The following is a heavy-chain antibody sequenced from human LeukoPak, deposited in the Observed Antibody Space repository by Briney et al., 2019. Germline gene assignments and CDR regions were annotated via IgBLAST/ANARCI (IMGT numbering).Heavy chain of an antibody. J-gene: IGHJ5*02. D-gene: IGHD3-22*01. CDR2: IYYSGST. CDR1: DGSISSYY. CDR3: ARVVNSSGYPDP. V-gene: IGHV4-59*01. Sequence: SETLSRTCTVSDGSISSYYWSWIREPPGKGLEWIGYIYYSGSTNYNPSLKSRVTISVDTSKNQFSLKLSSVTAADTAVYYSARVVNSSGYPDPWGQGTLVTVSS.